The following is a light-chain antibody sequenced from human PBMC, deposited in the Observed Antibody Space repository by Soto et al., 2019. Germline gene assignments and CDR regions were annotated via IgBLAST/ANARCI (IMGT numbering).Light chain of an antibody. CDR3: QQYGSSPTWP. V-gene: IGKV3-20*01. J-gene: IGKJ1*01. CDR1: QSVSSSY. CDR2: GAS. Sequence: EIVLTQSPGTLALSPGERATLSCRASQSVSSSYLAWYQQKPGQAPRLLIYGASSRATGIPDRFSGSVSGTDFTLTISRLEPEDFAVYYCQQYGSSPTWPFGQGTKVDSK.